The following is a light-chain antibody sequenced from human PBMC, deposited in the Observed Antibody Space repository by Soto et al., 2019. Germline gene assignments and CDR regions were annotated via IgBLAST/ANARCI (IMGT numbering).Light chain of an antibody. CDR3: SSYAGRYTFAI. Sequence: QSALTQPRSVSGSPGQSVTISCTGTSSDVGGYNYVSWYQQHPGKAPKLMIYDVTKRPSGVPDRFSGSKSGNTASLTISGLQAEDEADYYCSSYAGRYTFAIFGGGTKVTVL. V-gene: IGLV2-11*01. CDR2: DVT. J-gene: IGLJ2*01. CDR1: SSDVGGYNY.